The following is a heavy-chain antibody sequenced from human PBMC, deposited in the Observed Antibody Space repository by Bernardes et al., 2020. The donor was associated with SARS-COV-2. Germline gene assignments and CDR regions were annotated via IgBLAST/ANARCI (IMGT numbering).Heavy chain of an antibody. V-gene: IGHV3-48*03. D-gene: IGHD1-26*01. CDR1: GFTFSTYE. CDR3: ARVYSGSYCDY. Sequence: GGSLRLSCAASGFTFSTYEINWVRLAPGKGLEWVSYISSSGNTIYYADSVKGRFTTSRDNSRNSLYLQMNSLRVEDTALYYCARVYSGSYCDYWGQGTLVTVSS. CDR2: ISSSGNTI. J-gene: IGHJ4*02.